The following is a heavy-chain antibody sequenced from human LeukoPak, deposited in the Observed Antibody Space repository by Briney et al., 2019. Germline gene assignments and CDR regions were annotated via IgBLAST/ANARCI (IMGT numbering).Heavy chain of an antibody. J-gene: IGHJ4*02. D-gene: IGHD1-26*01. Sequence: GASVKVSCKASGYTFTSYYMHWVRQAPGQGLEWMGIINPSGGSTNYAQKFQGRVTMTRDMSTSTVYMELSSLRSEDTAVYYCARAIIVGATGVDYWGQGTLVTVSS. CDR1: GYTFTSYY. CDR3: ARAIIVGATGVDY. CDR2: INPSGGST. V-gene: IGHV1-46*01.